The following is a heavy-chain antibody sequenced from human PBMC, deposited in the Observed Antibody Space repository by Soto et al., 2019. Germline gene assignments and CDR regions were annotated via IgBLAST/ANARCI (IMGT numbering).Heavy chain of an antibody. J-gene: IGHJ1*01. V-gene: IGHV3-30*03. CDR3: ARDREDTARVMVH. CDR2: ISHDGNTQ. D-gene: IGHD5-18*01. CDR1: GFPFSSYG. Sequence: QVQLVESGGGVVQPGRSLRVSCAASGFPFSSYGMHWVREAPGKGLEWMAIISHDGNTQYYSDSVKGRFTISRDNSNSTLYLQMNRLRGEDSAVYYCARDREDTARVMVHWGQGTLVTVSS.